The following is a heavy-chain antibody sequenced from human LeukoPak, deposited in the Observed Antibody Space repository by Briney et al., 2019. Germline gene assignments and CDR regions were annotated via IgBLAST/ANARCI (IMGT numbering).Heavy chain of an antibody. CDR3: ARGSSGYYCDHFQT. CDR2: IKQDGIEK. CDR1: GFTFSNFW. Sequence: PGGSLRLSCAASGFTFSNFWMTWIRQAPGKGLEWVANIKQDGIEKYYVDSVEGRFTVSRDNTKNTLFLQMDSLRAEDMAVYYCARGSSGYYCDHFQTWGQGSLVTVSS. J-gene: IGHJ1*01. D-gene: IGHD3-22*01. V-gene: IGHV3-7*01.